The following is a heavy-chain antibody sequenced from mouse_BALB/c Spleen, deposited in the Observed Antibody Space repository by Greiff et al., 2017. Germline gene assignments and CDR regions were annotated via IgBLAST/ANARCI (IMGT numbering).Heavy chain of an antibody. CDR1: GDSITSGY. CDR3: ARFITPRYWYFDV. Sequence: DVQLQESGPSLVKPSQTLSLTCSVTGDSITSGYWNWIRKFPGNKLEYMGYISYSGSTYYNPSLKSRISITRDTSKNQYYLQLNSVTTEDTATYYCARFITPRYWYFDVWGAGTTVTVSS. CDR2: ISYSGST. V-gene: IGHV3-8*02. J-gene: IGHJ1*01. D-gene: IGHD1-1*01.